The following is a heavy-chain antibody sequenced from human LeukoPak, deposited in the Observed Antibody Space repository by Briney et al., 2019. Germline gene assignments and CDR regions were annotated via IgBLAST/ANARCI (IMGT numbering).Heavy chain of an antibody. J-gene: IGHJ4*02. CDR2: ISGSGGST. V-gene: IGHV3-23*01. CDR3: AKDVLRFLAGYFDY. D-gene: IGHD3-3*01. CDR1: GFTFSSYA. Sequence: GKSLRLSCAASGFTFSSYAMSWVRQAPGKGLEWVSAISGSGGSTYYADSVKGRFTISRDNSKNTLYLQMNSLRAEDTAVYYCAKDVLRFLAGYFDYWGQGTLVTVS.